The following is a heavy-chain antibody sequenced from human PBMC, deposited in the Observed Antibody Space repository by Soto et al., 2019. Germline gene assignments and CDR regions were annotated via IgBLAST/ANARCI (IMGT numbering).Heavy chain of an antibody. J-gene: IGHJ4*02. Sequence: GGSLRLSCPASGFTVSSNYMSWVPQAPGKGPERVSVIYSGGSTYYADSVKGRFTISRHNSKNTLYLQMNSLRAEDTAVYYCARVRYDFWSGYFMDYWGQGTLVTVSS. D-gene: IGHD3-3*01. CDR3: ARVRYDFWSGYFMDY. CDR1: GFTVSSNY. CDR2: IYSGGST. V-gene: IGHV3-53*04.